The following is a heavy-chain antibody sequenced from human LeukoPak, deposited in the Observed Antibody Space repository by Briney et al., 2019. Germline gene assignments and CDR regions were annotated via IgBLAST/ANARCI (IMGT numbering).Heavy chain of an antibody. Sequence: SETLFLTCTVSGGSISSYYWSWIRQPPGKGLEWIGYIYYSGSTNYNPSLKSRVTISVDTSKNQFSLKLSSVTAADTAVYYCARAPGGYSGYDFNFDYWGQGTLVTVSS. CDR1: GGSISSYY. CDR2: IYYSGST. D-gene: IGHD5-12*01. J-gene: IGHJ4*02. V-gene: IGHV4-59*01. CDR3: ARAPGGYSGYDFNFDY.